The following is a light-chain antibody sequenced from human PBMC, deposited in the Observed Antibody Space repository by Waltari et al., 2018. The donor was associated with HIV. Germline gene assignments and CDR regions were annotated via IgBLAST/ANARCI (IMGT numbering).Light chain of an antibody. CDR1: ALPRNF. Sequence: SRELTQPPSVSVSPGQTAKIPCSGDALPRNFVYWYQQKSGQAPILVIYEDTKRPSGIPERLSGSSSGTMATLTISGAQLEDEADYYCFSTDNKGDVRFFGGGTKLTVL. CDR2: EDT. J-gene: IGLJ2*01. CDR3: FSTDNKGDVRF. V-gene: IGLV3-10*01.